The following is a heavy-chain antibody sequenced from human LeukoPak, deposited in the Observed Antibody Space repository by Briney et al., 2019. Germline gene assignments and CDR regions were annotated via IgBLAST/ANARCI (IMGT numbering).Heavy chain of an antibody. CDR1: GFTVSSNY. CDR3: AKSVRKYYYDSSGYFDY. J-gene: IGHJ4*02. V-gene: IGHV3-53*01. Sequence: GGSLRLSCAASGFTVSSNYMSWVRQAPGKGLEWVSFIYSGGSTYYADSVKGRSTISRDNSKNTLYLQMNSLRAEDTAVYYCAKSVRKYYYDSSGYFDYWGQGTLVTVSS. CDR2: IYSGGST. D-gene: IGHD3-22*01.